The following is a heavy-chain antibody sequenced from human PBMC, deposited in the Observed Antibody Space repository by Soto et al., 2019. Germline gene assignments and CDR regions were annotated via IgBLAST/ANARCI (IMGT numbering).Heavy chain of an antibody. J-gene: IGHJ4*02. CDR3: AKVFYYDSSGPPPHDDY. D-gene: IGHD3-22*01. Sequence: PGGSLRLSCAASGFTFSSYAMSWVRQAPGKGLEWVSAISGSGGSTYYADSVKGRFTISRDNSKNTLYLQMNSLRAEDTAVYYCAKVFYYDSSGPPPHDDYWGQGTLVTVSS. CDR2: ISGSGGST. V-gene: IGHV3-23*01. CDR1: GFTFSSYA.